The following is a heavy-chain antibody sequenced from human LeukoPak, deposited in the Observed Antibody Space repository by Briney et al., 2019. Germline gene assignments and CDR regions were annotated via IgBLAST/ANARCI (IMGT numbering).Heavy chain of an antibody. Sequence: GASVKVSCKASGGTFSSYAISWVRQAPGQGLEWMGRIIPIFGIANYAQKFQGRVTITADKSTSTAYMELSSLRSEDTAVYYCARVAAAAGLDYWGQGTLVTVSS. V-gene: IGHV1-69*04. CDR3: ARVAAAAGLDY. CDR2: IIPIFGIA. D-gene: IGHD6-13*01. J-gene: IGHJ4*02. CDR1: GGTFSSYA.